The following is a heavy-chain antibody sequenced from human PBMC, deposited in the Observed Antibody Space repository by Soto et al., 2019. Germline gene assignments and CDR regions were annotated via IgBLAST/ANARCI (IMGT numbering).Heavy chain of an antibody. D-gene: IGHD6-19*01. J-gene: IGHJ4*02. CDR3: ARAVAGLDLAH. CDR1: NGSISSSNW. Sequence: HVQLQESGPGLVKPSGTLSLTCAVSNGSISSSNWWNWVRQPPGMELEWIGEIYHTGSTNYNPALKSRVTISVDQSKDQFSLRLNSVTAEDTVVYYCARAVAGLDLAHWSQGTPVTVSS. V-gene: IGHV4-4*02. CDR2: IYHTGST.